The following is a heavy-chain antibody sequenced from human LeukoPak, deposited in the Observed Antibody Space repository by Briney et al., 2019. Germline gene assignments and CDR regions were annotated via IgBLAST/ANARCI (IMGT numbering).Heavy chain of an antibody. CDR2: IRSKAYGGTT. D-gene: IGHD4-23*01. J-gene: IGHJ4*02. Sequence: PGGSLRLSCIASGFTFGDYAMSWVRQAPGKGLEWVGFIRSKAYGGTTEYAASVKGRFTISRDDSKSIAYLQMNSLKTEDTAVYYCTSSGMTTVVTSDYWGQGTLVTVSS. CDR1: GFTFGDYA. V-gene: IGHV3-49*04. CDR3: TSSGMTTVVTSDY.